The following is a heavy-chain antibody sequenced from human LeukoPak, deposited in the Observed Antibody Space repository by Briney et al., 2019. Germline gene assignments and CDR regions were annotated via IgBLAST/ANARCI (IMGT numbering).Heavy chain of an antibody. CDR2: IIPIFGTA. CDR1: GGTFSSYA. Sequence: SVKVSCKASGGTFSSYAISWVRQAPGQGLEWMGGIIPIFGTANYAQKFQGRVTITADESTSTAYMELSSLRSEDAAVYYCARSVVVPAAIEWDYYMDVWGKGTTVTVSS. CDR3: ARSVVVPAAIEWDYYMDV. J-gene: IGHJ6*03. D-gene: IGHD2-2*02. V-gene: IGHV1-69*01.